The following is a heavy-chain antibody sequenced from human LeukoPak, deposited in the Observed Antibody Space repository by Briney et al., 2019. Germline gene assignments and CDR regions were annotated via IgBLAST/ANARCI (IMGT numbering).Heavy chain of an antibody. V-gene: IGHV3-23*01. J-gene: IGHJ6*02. CDR1: GFAFGSEA. CDR3: AKDIMRWFGKAHYYYGMDV. D-gene: IGHD3-10*01. CDR2: ISPGGGTT. Sequence: GGSLRLSCAVSGFAFGSEAMSWVRQSPARGLEWVASISPGGGTTYYADYVKGRFTISRDNAKNSLYLQMNSLRAEDTALYYCAKDIMRWFGKAHYYYGMDVWGQGTTVTVSS.